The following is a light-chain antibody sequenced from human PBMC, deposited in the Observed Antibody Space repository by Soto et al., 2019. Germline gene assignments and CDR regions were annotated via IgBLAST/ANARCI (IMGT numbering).Light chain of an antibody. Sequence: QSALTQPASVSGSPGQSITISCTGTSNFRLVSWYQQHPGKVPKLILFEGNKRPSGISDRFSGSMSANTASLTISGLQAEDEADYFCCSYAGLDIWVFGGGTKVTVL. J-gene: IGLJ3*02. CDR3: CSYAGLDIWV. V-gene: IGLV2-23*01. CDR1: SNFRL. CDR2: EGN.